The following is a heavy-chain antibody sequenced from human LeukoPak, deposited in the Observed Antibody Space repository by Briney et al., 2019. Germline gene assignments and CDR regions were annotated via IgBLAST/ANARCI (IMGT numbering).Heavy chain of an antibody. Sequence: VSVKVSCKASGYTFTSYAMHWVRQAPGQRLEWMGWINAGNGNTKYSQKFQGRVTITRDTSASTAYMELSSLRSEDTAVYYCARGLGYCSSTSCYAEAHAFDIWGQGTMVTVSS. J-gene: IGHJ3*02. CDR2: INAGNGNT. D-gene: IGHD2-2*01. CDR1: GYTFTSYA. V-gene: IGHV1-3*01. CDR3: ARGLGYCSSTSCYAEAHAFDI.